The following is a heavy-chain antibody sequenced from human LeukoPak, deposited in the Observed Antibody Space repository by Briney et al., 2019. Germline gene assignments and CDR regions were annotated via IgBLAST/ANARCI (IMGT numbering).Heavy chain of an antibody. CDR1: GFTFSSYG. Sequence: GGSLRLSCAASGFTFSSYGMHWVRQAPGKGLEWVAVISYDGSNKYYADSVKGRFTISRDNSKNTLYLQMNSLRAEDTAVYYCARDPGSPPLYYYYMDVWGKGTTVTVSS. J-gene: IGHJ6*03. CDR3: ARDPGSPPLYYYYMDV. CDR2: ISYDGSNK. D-gene: IGHD6-25*01. V-gene: IGHV3-30*03.